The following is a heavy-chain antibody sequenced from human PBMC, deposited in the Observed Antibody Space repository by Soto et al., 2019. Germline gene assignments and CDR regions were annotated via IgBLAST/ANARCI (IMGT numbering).Heavy chain of an antibody. J-gene: IGHJ4*02. CDR3: ASDRIASAGSLDY. D-gene: IGHD6-13*01. V-gene: IGHV1-69*08. CDR1: GDSFSSYT. CDR2: IIPVVGTI. Sequence: QVHLVQSGTEVKKPGSSVKVSCKASGDSFSSYTFTWVRQAPGQGLEWMGRIIPVVGTIDYAQKFHGRVTXTXDXXTNTAYMELTGRRADDTAMYYCASDRIASAGSLDYWGQGTLVTVSS.